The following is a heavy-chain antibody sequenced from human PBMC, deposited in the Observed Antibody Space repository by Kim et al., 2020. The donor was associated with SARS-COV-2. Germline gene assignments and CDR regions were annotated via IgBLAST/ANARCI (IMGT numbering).Heavy chain of an antibody. Sequence: GGSLRLSCAASGFSFRDYSMNWVRQTPGKGLEWVSSIRNTGSHIYYADSVEGRFTMSRDNAKNSLSLQMNSLRAEDTAVYYCARGVSVGSGAYLNYYGMDVWGHGTTVTGSS. CDR2: IRNTGSHI. V-gene: IGHV3-21*01. CDR3: ARGVSVGSGAYLNYYGMDV. J-gene: IGHJ6*02. D-gene: IGHD3-10*01. CDR1: GFSFRDYS.